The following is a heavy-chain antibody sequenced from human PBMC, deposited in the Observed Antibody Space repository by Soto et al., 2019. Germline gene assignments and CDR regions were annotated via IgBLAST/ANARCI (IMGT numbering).Heavy chain of an antibody. CDR1: GFTFSSYA. CDR2: ISYDGSNK. D-gene: IGHD3-22*01. V-gene: IGHV3-30-3*01. Sequence: QVQLVESRGGVVQPGRSLRLSCAASGFTFSSYAMHWVRQAPGKGLEWVAVISYDGSNKYYADSVKGRFTISRDNSKNTLYLQMNSLRAEDTAVYYCARDSNPPYYYDSSGLYGWFDPWGQGTLVTVSS. CDR3: ARDSNPPYYYDSSGLYGWFDP. J-gene: IGHJ5*02.